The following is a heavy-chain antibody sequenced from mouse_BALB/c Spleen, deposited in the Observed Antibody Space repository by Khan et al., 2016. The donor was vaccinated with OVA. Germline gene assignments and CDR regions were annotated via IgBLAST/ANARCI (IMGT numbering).Heavy chain of an antibody. Sequence: QVQLKQSGAELMKPGASVKISCKASGYTFSTYWIEWVKQRPGHGLEWIGEILPRSGSTNYNEKFKGKATFTADTSSNTAYMQLSSLTSEDSAVYDGTNTARAYYYAMDYWGQGTSVTVSS. CDR2: ILPRSGST. V-gene: IGHV1-9*01. CDR1: GYTFSTYW. J-gene: IGHJ4*01. D-gene: IGHD3-1*01. CDR3: TNTARAYYYAMDY.